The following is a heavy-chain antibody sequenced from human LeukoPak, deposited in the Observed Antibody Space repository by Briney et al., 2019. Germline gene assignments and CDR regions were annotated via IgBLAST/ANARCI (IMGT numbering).Heavy chain of an antibody. CDR2: IKQDGSEK. D-gene: IGHD5-24*01. CDR1: GFTFGDYA. CDR3: AREGGYNWENAFDI. J-gene: IGHJ3*02. Sequence: PGGSLRLSCTASGFTFGDYAMSWVRQAPGKGLEWVANIKQDGSEKYYVDSVKGRFTISRDNAKNSLYLQMNSLRAEDTAVYYCAREGGYNWENAFDIWGQGTMVTVSS. V-gene: IGHV3-7*01.